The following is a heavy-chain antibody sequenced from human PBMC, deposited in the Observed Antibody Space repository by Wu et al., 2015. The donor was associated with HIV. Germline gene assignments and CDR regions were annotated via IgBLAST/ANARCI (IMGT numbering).Heavy chain of an antibody. CDR3: AREGLGEWQYYFDN. D-gene: IGHD3-16*01. J-gene: IGHJ4*02. V-gene: IGHV1-2*02. CDR1: GYIFTDYY. CDR2: VSSDSTSI. Sequence: QVQLVQSGAEVKKPGSSLKVSCKASGYIFTDYYIHWVRQAPGQGLEWVGYVSSDSTSIKSSQKFQGRVTMTRDTSISTAYMELSGLTSDDTAVYYCAREGLGEWQYYFDNWGQGTLVTVSS.